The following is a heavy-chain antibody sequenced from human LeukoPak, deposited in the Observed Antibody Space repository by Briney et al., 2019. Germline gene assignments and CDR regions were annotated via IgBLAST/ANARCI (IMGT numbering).Heavy chain of an antibody. CDR2: IRQDGSDK. V-gene: IGHV3-7*03. D-gene: IGHD6-13*01. CDR1: GFTFSDVW. CDR3: ATSTAAAGTD. J-gene: IGHJ4*02. Sequence: GGSLRLSCAASGFTFSDVWMSWVRQAPGKGLKWVANIRQDGSDKYYADSVKGRFTISRDNAENSLYLQMNSLRAEDTAIYYCATSTAAAGTDWGQGTLVTVSS.